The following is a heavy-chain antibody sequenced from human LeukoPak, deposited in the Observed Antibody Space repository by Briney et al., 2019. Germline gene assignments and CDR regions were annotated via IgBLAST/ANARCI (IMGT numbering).Heavy chain of an antibody. CDR2: IYYSGST. CDR3: ARSSSTYWFDP. D-gene: IGHD2/OR15-2a*01. CDR1: GASFSGYY. V-gene: IGHV4-59*08. Sequence: AETLSLTCAVYGASFSGYYWSWIRQPPGKGLEWVGYIYYSGSTNYNPSLKSRVTISVDTSKNQFSLKLSSVTAADTAVYYCARSSSTYWFDPWGQGTLVTVSS. J-gene: IGHJ5*02.